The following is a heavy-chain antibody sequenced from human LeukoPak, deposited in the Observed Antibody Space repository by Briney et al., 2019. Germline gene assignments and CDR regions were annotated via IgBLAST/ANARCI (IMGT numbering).Heavy chain of an antibody. CDR2: TYYRSKWYN. D-gene: IGHD6-13*01. V-gene: IGHV6-1*01. Sequence: QTLSLTCAISGDSVSTNSAAWNWIRLSPSRGLEWLGRTYYRSKWYNDYALSMKSRITINPDASKNQFSLQLISVTPEDTAIYFCAREGSSLFDYWGQGTLVTVSS. CDR1: GDSVSTNSAA. CDR3: AREGSSLFDY. J-gene: IGHJ4*02.